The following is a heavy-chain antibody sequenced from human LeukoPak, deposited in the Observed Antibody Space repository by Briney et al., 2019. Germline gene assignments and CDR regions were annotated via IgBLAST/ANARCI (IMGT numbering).Heavy chain of an antibody. CDR2: IIPILGIA. J-gene: IGHJ3*02. CDR1: GYTFTSYG. Sequence: GASVKVSCKASGYTFTSYGISWVRQAPGQGLEWMGRIIPILGIANYAQKFQGRVTINADKSTSTAYMELSSLRSEDTAVYYCARGSPLNCSSTSCSDAFDIWGQGTMVTVSS. D-gene: IGHD2-2*01. V-gene: IGHV1-69*04. CDR3: ARGSPLNCSSTSCSDAFDI.